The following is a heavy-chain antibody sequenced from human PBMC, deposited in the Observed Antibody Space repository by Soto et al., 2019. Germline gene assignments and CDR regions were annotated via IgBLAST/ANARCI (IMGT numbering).Heavy chain of an antibody. V-gene: IGHV4-30-4*01. Sequence: SETLSLTCTVSGGSISSSDYYWNWIRQPPGKGLEWIGYIYYSGSTYYNPSLKSRVTISVDTSKNQFSLKLSSVTAADTAVYYCARAMVVTQNWFDPWGQGTLVTVSS. CDR2: IYYSGST. J-gene: IGHJ5*02. CDR3: ARAMVVTQNWFDP. CDR1: GGSISSSDYY. D-gene: IGHD2-21*02.